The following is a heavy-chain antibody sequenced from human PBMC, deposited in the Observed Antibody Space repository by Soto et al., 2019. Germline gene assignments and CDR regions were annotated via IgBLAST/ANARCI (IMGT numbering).Heavy chain of an antibody. J-gene: IGHJ4*02. CDR1: GFTFDDYA. Sequence: GGLVQPGRSLRLSCAASGFTFDDYAMHWVRQAPGKGLEWVSGISWNSGSIGYADSVKGRFTISRDNAKNSLYLQMNSLRAEDTALYYCAKDALPYSSSSTLFDYWGQGTLVTVSS. D-gene: IGHD6-13*01. CDR2: ISWNSGSI. V-gene: IGHV3-9*01. CDR3: AKDALPYSSSSTLFDY.